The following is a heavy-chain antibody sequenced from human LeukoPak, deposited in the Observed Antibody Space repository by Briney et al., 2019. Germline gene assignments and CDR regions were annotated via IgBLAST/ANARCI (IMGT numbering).Heavy chain of an antibody. CDR1: GFTFSSYS. J-gene: IGHJ3*02. CDR2: ISSSSSYT. D-gene: IGHD3-22*01. CDR3: ARVVYYYDSSGYPNAFDM. V-gene: IGHV3-21*01. Sequence: GGSLRLSCAASGFTFSSYSMNWVRQAPGKGLEWVSSISSSSSYTYYADSVKGRFTISRDNAKNTLYLQMYSLRAEDTAVYYCARVVYYYDSSGYPNAFDMWGQGTMVTVSS.